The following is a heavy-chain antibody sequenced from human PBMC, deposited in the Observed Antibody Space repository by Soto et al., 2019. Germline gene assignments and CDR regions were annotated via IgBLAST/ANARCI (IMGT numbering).Heavy chain of an antibody. V-gene: IGHV4-59*01. Sequence: SETLSLTCTVSCDSISSYHWNWIRQSPGTELEWIGYVSFSGSTSYNPSLKSRVTISVDTSKNQFSLKLSSVTAADTAVYYCARSREMYYYDSSGYYAHWGQGTLVTVS. J-gene: IGHJ4*02. CDR1: CDSISSYH. D-gene: IGHD3-22*01. CDR3: ARSREMYYYDSSGYYAH. CDR2: VSFSGST.